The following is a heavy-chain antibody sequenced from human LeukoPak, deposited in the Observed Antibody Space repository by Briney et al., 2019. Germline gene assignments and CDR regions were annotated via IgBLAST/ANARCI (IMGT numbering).Heavy chain of an antibody. V-gene: IGHV3-23*01. CDR2: LSGSVGGT. Sequence: VRTLRLSCALSLITPCNDGISSVPGAPGTGVECGAGLSGSVGGTTSAASVKGRFTIPRDNAKNTLYLQMNSLRAEETAVYFCAKRGVVIRVILVGFHKEAYYFDSWGQGALVTVSS. D-gene: IGHD3-10*01. CDR1: LITPCNDG. J-gene: IGHJ4*02. CDR3: AKRGVVIRVILVGFHKEAYYFDS.